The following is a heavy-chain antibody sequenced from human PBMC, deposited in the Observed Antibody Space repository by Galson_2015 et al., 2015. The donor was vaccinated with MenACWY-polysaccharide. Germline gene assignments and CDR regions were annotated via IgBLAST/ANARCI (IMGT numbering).Heavy chain of an antibody. J-gene: IGHJ4*02. CDR2: ISNSGNTI. Sequence: SLRLSCAASGFTFSDYYMSWIRQAPGKGLEWVSYISNSGNTIYYADFVKGRFTISRDNAKNSLYLQMNSLRAEDTAVYYCARGCSGGCCYSIPVDYWGQGTLVSVSS. V-gene: IGHV3-11*01. D-gene: IGHD2-15*01. CDR1: GFTFSDYY. CDR3: ARGCSGGCCYSIPVDY.